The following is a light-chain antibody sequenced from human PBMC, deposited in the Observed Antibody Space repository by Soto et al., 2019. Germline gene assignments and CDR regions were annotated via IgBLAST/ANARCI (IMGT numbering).Light chain of an antibody. Sequence: EIVMTQSPATLSVSPGERATLYSRASQSVSSNLAWYQQKPCQAPSLLIYGASTRATGIPARFSGSGSGTEFTLTISSLESEDVAVYYCQQYNNWPPWTFGQGTKVEIK. CDR1: QSVSSN. J-gene: IGKJ1*01. V-gene: IGKV3-15*01. CDR3: QQYNNWPPWT. CDR2: GAS.